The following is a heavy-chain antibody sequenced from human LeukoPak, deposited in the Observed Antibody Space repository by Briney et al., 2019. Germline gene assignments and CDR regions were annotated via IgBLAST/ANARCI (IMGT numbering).Heavy chain of an antibody. CDR3: ARVRDYDGYFDY. V-gene: IGHV3-7*01. CDR2: INEEGSEK. J-gene: IGHJ4*02. D-gene: IGHD3-22*01. CDR1: EFAFSSYW. Sequence: GGSLRLSCAASEFAFSSYWMSWVRQAPGKGLEWVANINEEGSEKEYVDSVKGRFTISRDNAKNSVYLQMNSLRAEDTAVYYCARVRDYDGYFDYWGQGTLVTVSS.